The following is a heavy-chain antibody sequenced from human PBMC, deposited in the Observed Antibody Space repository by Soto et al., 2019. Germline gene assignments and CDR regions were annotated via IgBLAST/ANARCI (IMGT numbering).Heavy chain of an antibody. D-gene: IGHD1-20*01. CDR1: GFTFSSSA. CDR2: ISVPGGSA. CDR3: GGHWYNY. Sequence: VGSLRLSCAASGFTFSSSAMSWVRQAPGKGLEWVSLISVPGGSANYADSVKGRFTISIDNSKNTVYLQMNSLRAEDTAVYYCGGHWYNYWGQGTLVTVSS. J-gene: IGHJ4*02. V-gene: IGHV3-23*01.